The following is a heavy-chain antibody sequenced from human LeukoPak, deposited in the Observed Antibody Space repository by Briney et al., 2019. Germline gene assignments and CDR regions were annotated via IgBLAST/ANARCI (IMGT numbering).Heavy chain of an antibody. V-gene: IGHV4-59*01. Sequence: PSETLSLTCTISGGSISNYYWSWLRQPPGKGLEWIGYIYFSGTTNINPSLKSRVTISVDMSKNQFSLKLSSVTAADTAVYYCAREDPQTTVPEGLDVWGQGTTVTVSS. D-gene: IGHD4-17*01. CDR1: GGSISNYY. CDR2: IYFSGTT. J-gene: IGHJ6*02. CDR3: AREDPQTTVPEGLDV.